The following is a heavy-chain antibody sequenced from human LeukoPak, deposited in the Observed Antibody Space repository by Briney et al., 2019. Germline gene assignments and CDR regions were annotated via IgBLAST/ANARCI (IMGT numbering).Heavy chain of an antibody. CDR3: AREHIAAANGFDP. D-gene: IGHD6-13*01. J-gene: IGHJ5*02. Sequence: SSETLSLICAVYGGSFSGYYWSWIRQPPGKGLEWIGEINHSGSTNYNPSLKSRVTISVDTSKNQFSLKLSSVTAADTAVYYCAREHIAAANGFDPWGQGTLVTVSS. V-gene: IGHV4-34*01. CDR2: INHSGST. CDR1: GGSFSGYY.